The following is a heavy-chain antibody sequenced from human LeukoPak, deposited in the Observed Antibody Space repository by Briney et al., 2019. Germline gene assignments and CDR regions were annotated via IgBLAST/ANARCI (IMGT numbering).Heavy chain of an antibody. CDR2: IYWDDDK. J-gene: IGHJ4*02. CDR3: ARSPYYDILTGSRGTFDY. CDR1: GFSLSTSGVG. Sequence: SGPTLVKPTQTLTLTCTFSGFSLSTSGVGVGWIRQPPGKALEWLALIYWDDDKRYSPSLKSRLIITKDTSKNQVVLTMTNMDPVDTATYYCARSPYYDILTGSRGTFDYWGQGTLVTVSS. V-gene: IGHV2-5*02. D-gene: IGHD3-9*01.